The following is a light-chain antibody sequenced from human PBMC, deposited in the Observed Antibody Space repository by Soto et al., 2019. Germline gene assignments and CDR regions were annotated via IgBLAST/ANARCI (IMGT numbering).Light chain of an antibody. V-gene: IGLV2-14*01. CDR3: NSHTSSSTYV. CDR2: DVS. J-gene: IGLJ1*01. Sequence: QSALTQPASESGSPGQSITISCTGTSSDVGGYNYVSWYQQHPGKAPKLVIYDVSNRPSGVSNRFSGSKSGNTASLTISGLQAEDEADYYCNSHTSSSTYVFGTGTKLTVL. CDR1: SSDVGGYNY.